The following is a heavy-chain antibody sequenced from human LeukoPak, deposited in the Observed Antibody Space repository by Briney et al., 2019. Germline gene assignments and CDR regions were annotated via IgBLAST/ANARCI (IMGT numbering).Heavy chain of an antibody. V-gene: IGHV1-18*01. J-gene: IGHJ4*02. Sequence: ASVKVSCKASGYTFTSYGISWVRQAPGQGLEWMGWINAYSGNTIYAQKLRGGVTMTTDTSTSTAYMELRSLRSDDTAVYFCARGGYYYDSSAYSHYYFDYWGQGTLVTVSS. CDR2: INAYSGNT. D-gene: IGHD3-22*01. CDR1: GYTFTSYG. CDR3: ARGGYYYDSSAYSHYYFDY.